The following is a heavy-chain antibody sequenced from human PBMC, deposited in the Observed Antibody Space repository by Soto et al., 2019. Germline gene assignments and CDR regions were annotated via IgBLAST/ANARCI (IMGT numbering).Heavy chain of an antibody. CDR2: ISSSSSTI. Sequence: GGSLRLSCAASGFTFSSYSMNWVRQAPGKGLEWVSYISSSSSTIYYADSVKGRFTISRDNAKNSLYLQMNSLRDEDTAVYYCARDRVQLWLGDYYYYGMDVWGQGTTVTVSS. CDR3: ARDRVQLWLGDYYYYGMDV. J-gene: IGHJ6*02. D-gene: IGHD5-18*01. V-gene: IGHV3-48*02. CDR1: GFTFSSYS.